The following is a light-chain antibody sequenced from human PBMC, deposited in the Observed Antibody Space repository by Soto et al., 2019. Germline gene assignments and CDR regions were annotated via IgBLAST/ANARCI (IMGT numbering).Light chain of an antibody. J-gene: IGKJ1*01. CDR2: AAS. Sequence: DIQMTQSPSSLSASVGDRVTITCRASQSISSYLNWYQQKPGKAPKLLIYAASSLQSGVPSRFSCSGSGTDFTLTISSLQPEDFATYYCQKSYSTPWTFGQGTKVEIK. CDR3: QKSYSTPWT. V-gene: IGKV1-39*01. CDR1: QSISSY.